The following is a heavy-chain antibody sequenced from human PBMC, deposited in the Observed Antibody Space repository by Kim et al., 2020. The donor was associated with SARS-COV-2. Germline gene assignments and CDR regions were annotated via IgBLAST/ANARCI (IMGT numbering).Heavy chain of an antibody. D-gene: IGHD3-3*01. Sequence: SLKSRVTISVDTSKTQFSLKLSSVTAADTAVYYCARATIFGVVIRHGMDVWGQGTTVTVSS. V-gene: IGHV4-34*01. J-gene: IGHJ6*02. CDR3: ARATIFGVVIRHGMDV.